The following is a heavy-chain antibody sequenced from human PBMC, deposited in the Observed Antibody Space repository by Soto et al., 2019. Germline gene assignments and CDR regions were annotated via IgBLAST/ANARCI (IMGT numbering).Heavy chain of an antibody. CDR1: GFTFSSYA. CDR3: AKASYEGNYYYGMDV. D-gene: IGHD5-12*01. J-gene: IGHJ6*02. Sequence: PGGSLRLSCAASGFTFSSYAMSWVRQAPGKGLEWVSAISVSGGSTYYADSVKGRFTISRDNSKNTLYLQMNSLRAEDTAVYYCAKASYEGNYYYGMDVWGQGTTVTVSS. V-gene: IGHV3-23*01. CDR2: ISVSGGST.